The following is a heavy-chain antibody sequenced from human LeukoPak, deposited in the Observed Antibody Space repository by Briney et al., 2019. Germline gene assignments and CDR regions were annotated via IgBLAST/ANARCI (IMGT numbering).Heavy chain of an antibody. Sequence: GGSLRLSCAASGFTFSSYSMNWVRQAPGKGLEWVSSISSSSSYIYYADSVKGRFTISRDNAKNSLYLQMNSLRAEDTAVYYCAKEDSSGYWGDYWGQGTLVTVSS. CDR1: GFTFSSYS. CDR3: AKEDSSGYWGDY. CDR2: ISSSSSYI. V-gene: IGHV3-21*04. J-gene: IGHJ4*02. D-gene: IGHD3-22*01.